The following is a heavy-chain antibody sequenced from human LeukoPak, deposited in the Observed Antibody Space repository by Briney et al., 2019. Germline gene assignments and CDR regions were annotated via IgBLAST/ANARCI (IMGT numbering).Heavy chain of an antibody. CDR3: AREWELLEAFDY. CDR1: GFTFSSYS. D-gene: IGHD1-26*01. Sequence: GGSLRLSCAASGFTFSSYSMNWVRQAPGKGLEWVSSISSSSSYIYYADSVKGRFTISRDNTKNSLYLQMNSLRAEDTAVYYCAREWELLEAFDYWGQGTLVTVSS. V-gene: IGHV3-21*01. CDR2: ISSSSSYI. J-gene: IGHJ4*02.